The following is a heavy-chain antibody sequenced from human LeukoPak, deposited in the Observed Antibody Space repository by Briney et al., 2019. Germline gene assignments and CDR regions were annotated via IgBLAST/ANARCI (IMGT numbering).Heavy chain of an antibody. D-gene: IGHD2-2*02. Sequence: ASVKVSCKVSGYTLTELSMHWVRQAPGKGLEWMGGFDPEDSETIYAQKFQGRVTMTEDTSTDTAYMELSSLRSEDTAVYYCATDLLCSSTSCYIEWGQGTLVTVSS. CDR3: ATDLLCSSTSCYIE. J-gene: IGHJ4*02. CDR2: FDPEDSET. CDR1: GYTLTELS. V-gene: IGHV1-24*01.